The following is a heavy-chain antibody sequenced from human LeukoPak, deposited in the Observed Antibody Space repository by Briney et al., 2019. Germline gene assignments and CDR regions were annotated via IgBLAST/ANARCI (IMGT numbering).Heavy chain of an antibody. CDR3: AELGITMIGGV. CDR1: GFTFTSHS. Sequence: GGSLRLSCAASGFTFTSHSFNWVRQAPGKGLEWVSYTSTSSSTIYYTDSVRGRFTISRDNAKNSLYLQMNSLRAEDTAVYYCAELGITMIGGVWGKGTTVTISS. J-gene: IGHJ6*04. V-gene: IGHV3-48*04. D-gene: IGHD3-10*02. CDR2: TSTSSSTI.